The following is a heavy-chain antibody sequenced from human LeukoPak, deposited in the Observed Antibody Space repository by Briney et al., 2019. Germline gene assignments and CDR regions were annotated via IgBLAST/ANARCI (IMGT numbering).Heavy chain of an antibody. J-gene: IGHJ4*02. V-gene: IGHV3-23*01. CDR2: ISGSGGST. Sequence: GGSLRLSCAASGFTFSGYAMSWVRQAPGKGLEWVSAISGSGGSTYYAASVKGRFTISRDNSKNTLYLQMNCLRAEDTAVYYCAKDRYYDSSGSRTPFDYWGQGTLVTVSS. CDR3: AKDRYYDSSGSRTPFDY. D-gene: IGHD3-22*01. CDR1: GFTFSGYA.